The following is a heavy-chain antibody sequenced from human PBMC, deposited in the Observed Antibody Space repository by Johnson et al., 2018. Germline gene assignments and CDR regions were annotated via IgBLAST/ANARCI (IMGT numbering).Heavy chain of an antibody. CDR1: GGSISSYY. Sequence: QVQLVESGPGLVKPSETLSLTCTVSGGSISSYYWSWIRQPPGKGLEWIGYIYYSGRTNYHPSLKSRVTISVDTSKNQFSLKLSSVTAADTAVYYCARDHPAMSAYAIWGQGTMVTVSS. V-gene: IGHV4-59*01. CDR3: ARDHPAMSAYAI. D-gene: IGHD2-2*01. CDR2: IYYSGRT. J-gene: IGHJ3*02.